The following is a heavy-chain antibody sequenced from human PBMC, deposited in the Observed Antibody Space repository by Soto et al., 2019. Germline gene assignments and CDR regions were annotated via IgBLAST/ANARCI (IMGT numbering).Heavy chain of an antibody. D-gene: IGHD6-25*01. CDR3: ARAPLAAADRVDY. CDR2: ISSTGLQT. Sequence: QVQLVESGGGLVKPGGSLRLSCAGSGFTFSDYDMSWIRQVPGKGLEWVSYISSTGLQTNYADSVKGRFIISRYNAKNSLYLEMNSLRSEDTALYYCARAPLAAADRVDYWGRGTLVTVSS. J-gene: IGHJ4*02. V-gene: IGHV3-11*05. CDR1: GFTFSDYD.